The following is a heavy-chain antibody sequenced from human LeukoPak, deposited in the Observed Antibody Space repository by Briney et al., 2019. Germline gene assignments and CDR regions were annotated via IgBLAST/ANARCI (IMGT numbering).Heavy chain of an antibody. CDR2: IYTRGST. CDR3: ARESPIIETR. Sequence: PSETLSLTCTVCGASISSGSYYWSWIRQPAGKGLEWIGRIYTRGSTNYNPYLKSRVTISVDTSKNQFSLKLSSVTATDAAVYYCARESPIIETRWGQGTLVTVSS. D-gene: IGHD2/OR15-2a*01. CDR1: GASISSGSYY. V-gene: IGHV4-61*02. J-gene: IGHJ4*02.